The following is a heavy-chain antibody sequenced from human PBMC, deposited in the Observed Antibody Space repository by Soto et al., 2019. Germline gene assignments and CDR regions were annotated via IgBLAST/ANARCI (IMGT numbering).Heavy chain of an antibody. CDR2: ISSSYGT. CDR1: GFTFSSYA. CDR3: AKDYYSGAYYFDY. D-gene: IGHD5-12*01. V-gene: IGHV3-23*01. Sequence: EVQLLESGGGLVQPGGSLRLSCVASGFTFSSYAINWVRPAPGKGLEWVSSISSSYGTDYADSVKGRFTISRDNSKNTLYLQMTRLRAADTAVYYCAKDYYSGAYYFDYWGQGTLVTVSS. J-gene: IGHJ4*02.